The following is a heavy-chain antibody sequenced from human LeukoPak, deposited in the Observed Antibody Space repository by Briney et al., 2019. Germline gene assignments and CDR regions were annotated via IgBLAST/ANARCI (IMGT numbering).Heavy chain of an antibody. CDR1: GFTFSDYY. CDR2: ISSSGSTI. Sequence: GGSLRLSCAASGFTFSDYYMSWIRQAPGKGLEWVSYISSSGSTIYYADSEKGRFTISRDNAKNSLYLQMNSLRAEDTAVYYCVSTTAERYCSGGSCVDFDYWGQGTLVTVSS. V-gene: IGHV3-11*01. CDR3: VSTTAERYCSGGSCVDFDY. D-gene: IGHD2-15*01. J-gene: IGHJ4*02.